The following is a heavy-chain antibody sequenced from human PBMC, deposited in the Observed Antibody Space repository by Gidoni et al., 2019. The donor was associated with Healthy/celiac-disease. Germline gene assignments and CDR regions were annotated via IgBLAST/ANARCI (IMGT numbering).Heavy chain of an antibody. CDR1: GGSISSGRYS. Sequence: QVQLQESGPGLVKPSQTLSLTCTVSGGSISSGRYSWSWLRQPAGKGLEWIGRIYTSGSTNYNPSLKSRVTMSVDTSKNQFSLKLSSVTAADTAVYYCARDSAEYSSSGDYYYMDVWGKGTTVTVSS. V-gene: IGHV4-61*02. CDR2: IYTSGST. CDR3: ARDSAEYSSSGDYYYMDV. D-gene: IGHD6-13*01. J-gene: IGHJ6*03.